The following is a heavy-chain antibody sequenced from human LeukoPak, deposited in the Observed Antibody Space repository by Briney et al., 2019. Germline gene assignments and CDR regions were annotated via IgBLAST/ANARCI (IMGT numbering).Heavy chain of an antibody. J-gene: IGHJ4*02. CDR1: GGSISSYY. D-gene: IGHD6-19*01. V-gene: IGHV4-59*12. CDR3: ARRKRLVRERYFDY. Sequence: SETLSLTCTVSGGSISSYYWSWVRQPPGKGLEWIGYIYYSGSTNYNPSLKSRVTISVDTSKNQFSLKLSSVTAADTAVYYCARRKRLVRERYFDYWGQGTLVTVSS. CDR2: IYYSGST.